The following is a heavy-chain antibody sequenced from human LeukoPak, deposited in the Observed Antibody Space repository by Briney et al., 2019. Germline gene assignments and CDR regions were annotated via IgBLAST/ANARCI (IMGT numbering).Heavy chain of an antibody. Sequence: QPGRSLRLSCAASGFTFSSYAMHWVRQAPGKGLEWVAVISYDGSNKYYADSVKGRFTISRDNSKNTLYLQMNSLRAEDTAVYYCARDLQATVTPVFEFDPWGQGTLVTVSS. V-gene: IGHV3-30-3*01. J-gene: IGHJ5*02. CDR1: GFTFSSYA. CDR3: ARDLQATVTPVFEFDP. CDR2: ISYDGSNK. D-gene: IGHD4-11*01.